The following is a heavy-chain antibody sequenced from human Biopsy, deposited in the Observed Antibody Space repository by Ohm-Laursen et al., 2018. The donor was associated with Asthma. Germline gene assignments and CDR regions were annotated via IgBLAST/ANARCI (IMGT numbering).Heavy chain of an antibody. Sequence: SLRLSCTASGFSFGSFGMHWVRQVPGKGPEWVALISFDGRYEYYADSVKGRFTISRDNPMKRLYLQMSSLTAEDTAVYYCARAISSSWWAVEYWGQGTLVTVSS. D-gene: IGHD6-6*01. CDR2: ISFDGRYE. V-gene: IGHV3-30*03. CDR1: GFSFGSFG. J-gene: IGHJ4*02. CDR3: ARAISSSWWAVEY.